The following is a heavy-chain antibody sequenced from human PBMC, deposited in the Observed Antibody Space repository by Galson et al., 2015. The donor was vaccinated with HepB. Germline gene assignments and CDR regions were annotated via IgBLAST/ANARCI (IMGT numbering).Heavy chain of an antibody. D-gene: IGHD3-10*01. CDR2: INPSGGST. V-gene: IGHV1-46*01. Sequence: SVKVSCKASGYTFTSDYMHWVRQAPGQGLEWMGIINPSGGSTSYAQKFQGRVTMTRDTSTSTVYMELSSLRSEDTAVYYCARDRRSTGEGMDVWGQGTTVTVSS. CDR1: GYTFTSDY. J-gene: IGHJ6*02. CDR3: ARDRRSTGEGMDV.